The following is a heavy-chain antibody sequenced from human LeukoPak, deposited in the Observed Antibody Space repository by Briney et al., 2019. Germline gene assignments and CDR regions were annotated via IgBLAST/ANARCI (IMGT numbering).Heavy chain of an antibody. CDR3: ARDCSTSCYPREYFDY. Sequence: GGSLRLSCAASGFTFSSYSMNWVRQAPGKGLEWVSSISSSSSYIYYADSVKGQFTISRDNAKNSLYLQMNSLRAEDTAVYYCARDCSTSCYPREYFDYWGQGTLVTVSS. CDR1: GFTFSSYS. D-gene: IGHD2-2*01. V-gene: IGHV3-21*01. CDR2: ISSSSSYI. J-gene: IGHJ4*02.